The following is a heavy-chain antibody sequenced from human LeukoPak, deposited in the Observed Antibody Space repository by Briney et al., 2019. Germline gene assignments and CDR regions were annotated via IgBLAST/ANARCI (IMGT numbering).Heavy chain of an antibody. J-gene: IGHJ4*02. CDR2: ISSSSSVI. CDR1: GFTFSNYS. Sequence: GGSLRLSCAASGFTFSNYSMNWVRQAPGKGLEWVSYISSSSSVIYYADSVKGRFTISRDNAKNSLYLQMNSLRDEDTAVYYCARDPKCSDSSGQRPGPDYYFDYWGQGTLVTVSS. D-gene: IGHD3-22*01. V-gene: IGHV3-48*02. CDR3: ARDPKCSDSSGQRPGPDYYFDY.